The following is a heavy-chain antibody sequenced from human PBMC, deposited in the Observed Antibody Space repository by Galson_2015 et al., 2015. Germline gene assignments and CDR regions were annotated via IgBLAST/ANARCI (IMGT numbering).Heavy chain of an antibody. Sequence: SLRLSCAASGFTFGDYAMSWFRQGPGKGLEWVGFIRSKAYGGTTDYAASVKGRFTISRDNAKNSLYLQMNSLRVEDTALYYCAKGPFNSGWYPTDHWGQGTLVTVSS. D-gene: IGHD6-19*01. CDR2: IRSKAYGGTT. CDR3: AKGPFNSGWYPTDH. J-gene: IGHJ5*02. CDR1: GFTFGDYA. V-gene: IGHV3-49*03.